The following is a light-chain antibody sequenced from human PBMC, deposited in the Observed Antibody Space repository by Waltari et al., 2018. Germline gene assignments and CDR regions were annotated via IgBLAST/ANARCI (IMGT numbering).Light chain of an antibody. CDR1: NSDIGLYNY. CDR2: EVT. V-gene: IGLV2-8*01. J-gene: IGLJ1*01. CDR3: SSFAGSNNV. Sequence: QSALTQPPSASGSPGESVTISCTGTNSDIGLYNYVSWYQQHPGNAPKLMIYEVTKRPSGVPDRFSGSKSGNTASLTVSGLQTDDEADYFCSSFAGSNNVFGSGTKVTVL.